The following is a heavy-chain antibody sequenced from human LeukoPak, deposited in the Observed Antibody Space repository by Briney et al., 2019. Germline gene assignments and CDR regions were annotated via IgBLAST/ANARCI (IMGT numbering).Heavy chain of an antibody. D-gene: IGHD6-19*01. J-gene: IGHJ6*03. CDR1: GFTFSSYS. CDR2: ISSSSSYI. Sequence: PGGSLRLSCAASGFTFSSYSMNWVRQAPGKGLEWVSSISSSSSYIYYADSVKGRFTISRDNAKNSLYPQMNSLRAEDTAVYYCAREPYSSGWYDYYYYYMDVWGKGTTVTVSS. V-gene: IGHV3-21*01. CDR3: AREPYSSGWYDYYYYYMDV.